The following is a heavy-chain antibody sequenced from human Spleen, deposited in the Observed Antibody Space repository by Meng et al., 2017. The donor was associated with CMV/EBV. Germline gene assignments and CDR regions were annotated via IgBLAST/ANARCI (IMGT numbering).Heavy chain of an antibody. V-gene: IGHV1-69*16. CDR2: IIPILGIA. CDR1: GGTFSSYT. Sequence: SVKVSCKASGGTFSSYTISWVRQAPGQGLEWMGRIIPILGIANYAQKFQGRVTITTDESTSTAYMELSSLRSEDTAVYYCARGSGSSLYYYYYGMDVWGQGTTVTVSS. J-gene: IGHJ6*02. D-gene: IGHD3-10*01. CDR3: ARGSGSSLYYYYYGMDV.